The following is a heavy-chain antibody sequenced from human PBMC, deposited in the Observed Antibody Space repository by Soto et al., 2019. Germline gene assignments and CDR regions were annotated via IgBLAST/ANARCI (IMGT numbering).Heavy chain of an antibody. CDR1: GGSISSGGYY. J-gene: IGHJ6*02. CDR3: ARALGSGGFGELGSMDV. CDR2: IYYSGST. Sequence: QVQLQESGPGLVKPSQTLSLTCTVSGGSISSGGYYWSWIRQHPGKGLEWIGYIYYSGSTYYNPSLRGRVTISVDTSKNQFSLKLSSVTAADTAVYYCARALGSGGFGELGSMDVWGQGTTVTVSS. V-gene: IGHV4-31*03. D-gene: IGHD3-10*01.